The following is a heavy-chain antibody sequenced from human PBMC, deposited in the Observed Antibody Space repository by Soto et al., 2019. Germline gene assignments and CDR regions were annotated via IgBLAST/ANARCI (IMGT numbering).Heavy chain of an antibody. CDR2: INPDGSQK. D-gene: IGHD3-22*01. V-gene: IGHV3-7*04. CDR3: ARGEDDDTSGPFSDVFDI. J-gene: IGHJ3*02. CDR1: GFAFSSYW. Sequence: PGGSLRLSCAGSGFAFSSYWMSWVRQAPGNGLEWVANINPDGSQKWYVDSVKGRFTISRDNAKNSLYLQLNSLRVDDTAVYYCARGEDDDTSGPFSDVFDIWGQGTMVSVSS.